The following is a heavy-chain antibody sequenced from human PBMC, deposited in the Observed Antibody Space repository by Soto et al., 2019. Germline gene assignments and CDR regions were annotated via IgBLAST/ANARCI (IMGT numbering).Heavy chain of an antibody. CDR1: GGSVNGYD. D-gene: IGHD3-10*01. V-gene: IGHV4-34*01. J-gene: IGHJ5*02. Sequence: SGTLSLTCTVYGGSVNGYDWSWIRQPPGKGLEWIGEINHSGNTNYNPSLKSRVTISVDTSKNQFSLKLSSVTAADTAVYYCARGRVYYYDSGSYYHNWFDPWGQGTLVTVSS. CDR3: ARGRVYYYDSGSYYHNWFDP. CDR2: INHSGNT.